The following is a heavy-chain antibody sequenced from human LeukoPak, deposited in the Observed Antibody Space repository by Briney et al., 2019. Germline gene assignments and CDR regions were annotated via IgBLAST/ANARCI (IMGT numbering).Heavy chain of an antibody. CDR3: AGGIAVAGRFDY. Sequence: PGGSLRLSCAASEFIVSSNYMNWVRQAPGKGLEWVSVIYSGGSTYYADSVKGRFTISRDNFKNTLYLQMNSLRAEDTAVYYCAGGIAVAGRFDYWGQGTLVTVSS. V-gene: IGHV3-53*01. D-gene: IGHD6-19*01. CDR2: IYSGGST. CDR1: EFIVSSNY. J-gene: IGHJ4*02.